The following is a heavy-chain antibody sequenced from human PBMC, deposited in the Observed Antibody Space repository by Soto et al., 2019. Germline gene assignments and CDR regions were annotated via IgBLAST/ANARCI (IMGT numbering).Heavy chain of an antibody. D-gene: IGHD6-6*01. Sequence: GASVKVSCKASAATCSSYAISWVRQPPGQGLEWMGGIIPIFGTANYAQKFQGRVTITADESTSTAYMELSSLRSEDTAVYYCARNSAARQPAYFDYWGQGTLVTVSS. CDR2: IIPIFGTA. V-gene: IGHV1-69*13. J-gene: IGHJ4*02. CDR3: ARNSAARQPAYFDY. CDR1: AATCSSYA.